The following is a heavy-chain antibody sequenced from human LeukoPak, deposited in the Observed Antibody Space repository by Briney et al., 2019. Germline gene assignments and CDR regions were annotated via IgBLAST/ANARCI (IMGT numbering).Heavy chain of an antibody. D-gene: IGHD2-8*01. CDR3: AKDGAEYCTNGVCYDYFDY. CDR1: GFTFSSYA. V-gene: IGHV3-23*01. CDR2: ISGSGGST. Sequence: GGSLRLSCAASGFTFSSYAMSWVRQAPGKGLDWVSAISGSGGSTYYADSVKGRFTISRDNSKNTLYLQMNSLRAEDTAVYYCAKDGAEYCTNGVCYDYFDYWGQGTLVTVSS. J-gene: IGHJ4*02.